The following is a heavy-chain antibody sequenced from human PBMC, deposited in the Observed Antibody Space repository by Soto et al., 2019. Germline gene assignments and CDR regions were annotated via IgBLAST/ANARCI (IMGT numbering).Heavy chain of an antibody. CDR2: ISGSGGST. Sequence: GGSLRLSCAASGFTFSSYAMSWVRQAPGKGLEWVSAISGSGGSTYYADSVRGRFTISRDNSKNTLYLQMNSLRAEDTAVYYCATRYFDWLLRTYYYYGMDVWGQGTTVTVSS. CDR1: GFTFSSYA. D-gene: IGHD3-9*01. J-gene: IGHJ6*02. CDR3: ATRYFDWLLRTYYYYGMDV. V-gene: IGHV3-23*01.